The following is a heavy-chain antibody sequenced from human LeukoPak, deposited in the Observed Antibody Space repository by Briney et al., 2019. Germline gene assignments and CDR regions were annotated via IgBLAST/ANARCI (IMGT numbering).Heavy chain of an antibody. D-gene: IGHD6-13*01. J-gene: IGHJ4*02. CDR2: ISANSGDT. V-gene: IGHV1-18*01. CDR1: GYTFTING. Sequence: DSVNVSCKASGYTFTINGISWVRQAPGRGLERLGWISANSGDTIYAEKFHGRVTLTRDTSTGTAYMELNSLTYDDTAVYYCARDRWYAFDYWGQGTLVTVSS. CDR3: ARDRWYAFDY.